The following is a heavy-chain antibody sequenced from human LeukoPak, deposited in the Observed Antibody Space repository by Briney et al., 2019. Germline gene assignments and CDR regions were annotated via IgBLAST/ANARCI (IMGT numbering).Heavy chain of an antibody. D-gene: IGHD5-24*01. CDR3: ARDPDQMATIVDDAFDI. V-gene: IGHV3-21*05. J-gene: IGHJ3*02. CDR2: ISHTGDPI. Sequence: GGSLRLSCAASGFRFNSHSMNWVRQVPGKGLEWVSYISHTGDPIYYADSVKGRFTISRDNAKNSLYLQMNSLRAEDTAVYYCARDPDQMATIVDDAFDIWGQGTMVTVSS. CDR1: GFRFNSHS.